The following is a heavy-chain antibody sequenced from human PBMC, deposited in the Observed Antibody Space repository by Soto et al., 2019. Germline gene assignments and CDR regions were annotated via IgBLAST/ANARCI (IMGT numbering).Heavy chain of an antibody. J-gene: IGHJ4*02. V-gene: IGHV3-15*01. CDR3: PPSYGQGAFDY. Sequence: EVQLVESGGGLLKPGGSLRLACAASGFTFSNAWMSWVRQAPGKGLEWVGRIKSKTDGGTTDYAEPGKSRFTISRDDSKNTMYLQMNSLKPEDTAVYHCPPSYGQGAFDYWGQGTLVTVSS. CDR1: GFTFSNAW. CDR2: IKSKTDGGTT. D-gene: IGHD1-26*01.